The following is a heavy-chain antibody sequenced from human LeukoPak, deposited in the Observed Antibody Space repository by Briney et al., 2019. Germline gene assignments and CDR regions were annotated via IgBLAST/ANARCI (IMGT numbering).Heavy chain of an antibody. Sequence: GGYLRLSCAASGFAFSSYSMNWVRQAPGKGLEWVSSISSSSSYIYYADSVKGRFTISRDNAKNSLYLQMNSLRAEDTAVYYCARDELPDIVVVVAAENWFDPWGQGTLVTVSS. CDR2: ISSSSSYI. J-gene: IGHJ5*02. CDR1: GFAFSSYS. D-gene: IGHD2-15*01. V-gene: IGHV3-21*01. CDR3: ARDELPDIVVVVAAENWFDP.